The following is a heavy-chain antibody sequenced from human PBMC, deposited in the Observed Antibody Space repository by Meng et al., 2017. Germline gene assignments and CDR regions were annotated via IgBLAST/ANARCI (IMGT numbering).Heavy chain of an antibody. CDR3: ARGNQYGNWFDP. Sequence: ASAKVSCKASGYTLTSYDINWVRQATGQGLEWMGWMNPNSGNTGYAQKFQGRVTMTRNTSISTAYMELSSLRSEDTAVYYCARGNQYGNWFDPWGQGTLVTVSS. CDR1: GYTLTSYD. CDR2: MNPNSGNT. V-gene: IGHV1-8*01. D-gene: IGHD4-17*01. J-gene: IGHJ5*02.